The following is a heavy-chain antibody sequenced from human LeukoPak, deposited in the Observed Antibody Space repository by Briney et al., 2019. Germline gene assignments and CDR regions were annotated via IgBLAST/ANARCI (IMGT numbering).Heavy chain of an antibody. CDR3: ARVSLSSSWSNFDY. D-gene: IGHD6-13*01. CDR2: INSGGSST. CDR1: GFTFSSYW. V-gene: IGHV3-74*01. J-gene: IGHJ4*02. Sequence: GSLRLSCAASGFTFSSYWMHWVRQAPGKGLVWVSRINSGGSSTSYADSVKGRFTISRDNAKNTLYLQMNSLRAEDTAVYYCARVSLSSSWSNFDYWGQGTLVTVSS.